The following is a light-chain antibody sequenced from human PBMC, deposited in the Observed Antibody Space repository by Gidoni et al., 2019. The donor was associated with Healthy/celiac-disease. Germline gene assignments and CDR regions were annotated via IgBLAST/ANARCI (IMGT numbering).Light chain of an antibody. V-gene: IGLV2-23*01. CDR2: EGS. CDR1: SSDVGSYNL. CDR3: CSYAGSSTWV. J-gene: IGLJ3*02. Sequence: QSALTQPAPLSGSPGQSITISCTGTSSDVGSYNLVSWYQQHPGKAPKLMIYEGSKRPSGVSNRFSGSKSGNTASLTISGLQAEDEADYYCCSYAGSSTWVFGGGTKLTVL.